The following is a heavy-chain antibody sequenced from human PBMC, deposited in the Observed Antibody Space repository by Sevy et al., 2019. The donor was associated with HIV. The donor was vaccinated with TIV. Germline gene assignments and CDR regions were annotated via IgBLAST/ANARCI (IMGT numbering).Heavy chain of an antibody. D-gene: IGHD3-9*01. CDR2: INPNSGGT. Sequence: ASVKVSCKASGYTLTGYYMHWVRQAPGQGLEWMGWINPNSGGTNYAQKFQGRVTMTRDTSISTAYMELSRLRSDDTAVYYCARLVRYFDWLTFDYWGQGTLVTVSS. CDR3: ARLVRYFDWLTFDY. V-gene: IGHV1-2*02. J-gene: IGHJ4*02. CDR1: GYTLTGYY.